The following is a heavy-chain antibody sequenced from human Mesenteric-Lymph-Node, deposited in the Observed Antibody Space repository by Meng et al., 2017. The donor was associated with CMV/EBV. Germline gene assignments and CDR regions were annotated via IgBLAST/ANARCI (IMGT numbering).Heavy chain of an antibody. D-gene: IGHD4-11*01. CDR3: AADYSNPLDYYYDAVDV. Sequence: GESLKISCAASGFTFSSYAMHWVRQAPGKGLEWVAVISYDGSNKYYADSVKGRFTISRDNSKNTLYLQMNSLSAEDTAVYYCAADYSNPLDYYYDAVDVWGQGTTVTVSS. CDR2: ISYDGSNK. V-gene: IGHV3-30-3*01. J-gene: IGHJ6*02. CDR1: GFTFSSYA.